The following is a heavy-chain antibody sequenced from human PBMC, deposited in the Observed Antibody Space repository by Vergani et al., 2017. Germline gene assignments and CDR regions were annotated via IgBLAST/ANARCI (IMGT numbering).Heavy chain of an antibody. CDR2: IYYSGNT. V-gene: IGHV4-39*01. J-gene: IGHJ5*02. Sequence: QLQLQESGPGLVKPSATLSLTCSVSGASIRSSNYYCGWLRQPPGKGLEWIASIYYSGNTYYNPSLKSRVTISVDTSKNQFSLKLSSVTAADTAVYFCARHSTVEWLVKLGWIDPWGQGILVTVSS. CDR3: ARHSTVEWLVKLGWIDP. CDR1: GASIRSSNYY. D-gene: IGHD6-19*01.